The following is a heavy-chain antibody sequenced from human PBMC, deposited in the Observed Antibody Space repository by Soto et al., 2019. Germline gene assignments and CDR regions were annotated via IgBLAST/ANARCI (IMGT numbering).Heavy chain of an antibody. CDR1: GFTFSRHA. V-gene: IGHV3-33*01. D-gene: IGHD2-15*01. CDR3: ATGFLGLCTGGNCPLDY. CDR2: RWYHGIDK. Sequence: QVQLVESGGGVVQPERSLRLSCAASGFTFSRHAMHWVRQAPGRGLEWVAVRWYHGIDKYYADSVKGRFTISRDNSKNTVYLQMNSLRGEDTAVYYCATGFLGLCTGGNCPLDYWGQGTLVTVSS. J-gene: IGHJ4*02.